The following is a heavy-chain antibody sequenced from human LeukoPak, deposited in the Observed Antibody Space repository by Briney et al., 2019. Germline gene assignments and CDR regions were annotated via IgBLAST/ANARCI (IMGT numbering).Heavy chain of an antibody. CDR3: ARGPRYYDSSGYYSGAFDI. J-gene: IGHJ3*02. D-gene: IGHD3-22*01. CDR2: INHSGST. Sequence: PSETLSLTCAVYGGSFSGYYWSWIRQPPGKGLGWIGEINHSGSTNYNPSLKSRVTISVDTSKNQFSLKLSSVTAADTAVYYCARGPRYYDSSGYYSGAFDIWGQGTMVTVSS. V-gene: IGHV4-34*01. CDR1: GGSFSGYY.